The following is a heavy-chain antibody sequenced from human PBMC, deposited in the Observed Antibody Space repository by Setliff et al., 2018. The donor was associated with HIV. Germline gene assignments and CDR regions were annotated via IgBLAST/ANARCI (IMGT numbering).Heavy chain of an antibody. CDR2: VFRDDNT. V-gene: IGHV3-66*02. CDR1: GLTVSGYY. D-gene: IGHD6-19*01. CDR3: ATSSRGWGQDALDI. Sequence: PGGSLRLSCTASGLTVSGYYMGWVRQAPGEGLEWVSLVFRDDNTYYADSVKGRFTISRDSYKNTLYLQLNSLRGDDTAVYYCATSSRGWGQDALDIWGQGTMVTVSS. J-gene: IGHJ3*02.